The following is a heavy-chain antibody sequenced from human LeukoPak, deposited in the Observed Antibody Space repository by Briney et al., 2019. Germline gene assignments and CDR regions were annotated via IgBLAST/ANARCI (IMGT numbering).Heavy chain of an antibody. CDR1: GYSISNDYY. CDR3: AGISTGSCFRH. D-gene: IGHD4-17*01. J-gene: IGHJ1*01. CDR2: ISHSGST. V-gene: IGHV4-38-2*02. Sequence: SETLSLTCSVSGYSISNDYYWGWIRQSSEKGLEWLGSISHSGSTYYNPSLRSRVTISRDMPKNQFSLDLNSVTAADTAVYYCAGISTGSCFRHWGQGTLVTVSS.